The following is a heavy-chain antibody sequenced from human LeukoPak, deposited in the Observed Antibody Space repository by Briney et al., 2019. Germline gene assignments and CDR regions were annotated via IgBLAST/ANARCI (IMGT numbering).Heavy chain of an antibody. J-gene: IGHJ4*02. CDR2: ISSSSSYI. V-gene: IGHV3-21*01. Sequence: PGGSLRLSCAASGFIFSTYSMNWVRQAPGKGLEWVSFISSSSSYIYYADSVKGRFTISRDNAKNSLYLQMNSLRAEDTAVYYCARGRRGSDDYWGQGTLVTVSS. D-gene: IGHD3-10*01. CDR1: GFIFSTYS. CDR3: ARGRRGSDDY.